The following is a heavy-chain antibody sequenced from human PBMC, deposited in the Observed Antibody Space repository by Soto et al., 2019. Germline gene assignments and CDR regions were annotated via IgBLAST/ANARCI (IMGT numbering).Heavy chain of an antibody. CDR2: FYPGDSDT. V-gene: IGHV5-51*01. CDR3: ARQGNGAEGFDY. D-gene: IGHD4-17*01. CDR1: GYYFPSYW. Sequence: PGESLKISCKGSGYYFPSYWIGGVRQMPGKGLEWMGIFYPGDSDTRYSPSFQGQVTISADRSISTAYLQWSSLKPSDTAMYYCARQGNGAEGFDYWGQGTLVTVPQ. J-gene: IGHJ4*02.